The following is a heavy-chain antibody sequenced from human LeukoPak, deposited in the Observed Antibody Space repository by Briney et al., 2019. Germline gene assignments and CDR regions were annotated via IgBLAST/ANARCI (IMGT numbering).Heavy chain of an antibody. Sequence: PGGSLRLSCAASGFTFSSYGMHWVRQAPGKGLEWVAVISYDGSNKYYADSVKGRFTISRDNPKNTLYLQMNSLRAEDTAVYYCAKMARGSSSWYWDYWGQGTLVTVSS. V-gene: IGHV3-30*18. CDR2: ISYDGSNK. CDR3: AKMARGSSSWYWDY. J-gene: IGHJ4*02. D-gene: IGHD6-13*01. CDR1: GFTFSSYG.